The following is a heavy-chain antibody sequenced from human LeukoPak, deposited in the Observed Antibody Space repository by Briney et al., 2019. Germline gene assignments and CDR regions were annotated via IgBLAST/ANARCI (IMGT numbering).Heavy chain of an antibody. Sequence: PSETLSLTCTVSGGSISSSSYYWGWIRQPPGKGLEWIGSMFYSGSTYYNPSLKSRVTISVDTSKNQFSLKLSSVTAADTAVFYCARSPYGSSWYYFDYWGQGTLVTVSS. D-gene: IGHD6-13*01. CDR2: MFYSGST. J-gene: IGHJ4*02. V-gene: IGHV4-39*01. CDR3: ARSPYGSSWYYFDY. CDR1: GGSISSSSYY.